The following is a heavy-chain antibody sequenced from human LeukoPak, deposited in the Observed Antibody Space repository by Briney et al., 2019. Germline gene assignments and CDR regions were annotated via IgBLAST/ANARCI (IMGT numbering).Heavy chain of an antibody. CDR1: GFTFSSYA. CDR3: ARARDC. V-gene: IGHV3-30-3*01. J-gene: IGHJ4*02. Sequence: PGRSLRLSCAASGFTFSSYAMHWVRQAPGKGLEWVAVISYDGSNKYYADSVKGRFTISRDNSKNTLYLQMNSLRAEDTAVYYCARARDCWGKGILVTVSS. CDR2: ISYDGSNK. D-gene: IGHD2-21*01.